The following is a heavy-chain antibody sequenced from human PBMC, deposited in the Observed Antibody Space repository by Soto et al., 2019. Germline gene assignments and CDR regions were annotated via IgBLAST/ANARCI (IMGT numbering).Heavy chain of an antibody. CDR3: ARDRRDSSSWYGFYYYGMDV. V-gene: IGHV1-69*13. CDR2: IIPIFGTA. CDR1: GGTFSSYA. Sequence: SVKVSCKASGGTFSSYAISWVRQAPGQGLEWMGGIIPIFGTANYAQKFQGRVTITADESTSTAYMELSSLRSEDTAVYYCARDRRDSSSWYGFYYYGMDVWGQGTTVTVSS. J-gene: IGHJ6*02. D-gene: IGHD6-13*01.